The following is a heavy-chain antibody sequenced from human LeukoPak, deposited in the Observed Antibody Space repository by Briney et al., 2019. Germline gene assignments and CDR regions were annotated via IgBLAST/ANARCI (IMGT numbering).Heavy chain of an antibody. CDR2: INTNTGNP. J-gene: IGHJ6*02. Sequence: ASVKVSCEASGYTFTSYAMNWVRQAPGQGLEWMGWINTNTGNPTYAQGFTGRFVFSLDTSVSTAYLQISSLKAEDTAVYYCARVELDTAMDYYYYGMDVWGQGTTVTVSS. D-gene: IGHD5-18*01. V-gene: IGHV7-4-1*02. CDR1: GYTFTSYA. CDR3: ARVELDTAMDYYYYGMDV.